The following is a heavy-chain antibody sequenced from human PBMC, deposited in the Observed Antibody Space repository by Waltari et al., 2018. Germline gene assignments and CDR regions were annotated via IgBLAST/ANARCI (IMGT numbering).Heavy chain of an antibody. D-gene: IGHD6-6*01. V-gene: IGHV1-18*01. J-gene: IGHJ4*02. CDR3: ARDGAPYSSSSAAAH. CDR2: ISAYNGNK. Sequence: QVQLVQSGAEVKKPGASVKFSCKASGYTFPRYGILWVLRAPGQGLEWMGWISAYNGNKNYAQKLQGRVTMTTDTSTSTAYMELRSLRSDDTAVYYCARDGAPYSSSSAAAHWGQGTLVTVSS. CDR1: GYTFPRYG.